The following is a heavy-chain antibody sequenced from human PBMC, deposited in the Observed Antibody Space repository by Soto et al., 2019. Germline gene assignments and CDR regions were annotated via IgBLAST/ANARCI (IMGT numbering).Heavy chain of an antibody. V-gene: IGHV3-23*01. J-gene: IGHJ4*02. Sequence: EVQLLESGGGLVQPGGSLRLSCAASGFTFSSYAMSWVRQAPGKGLEWVSAISGSGGSTYYADSVKGRFTISRDNSKNTLYLQMNSLRAVDTVVYYCAKAESIGGYALVGYWGQGTLVTVSS. CDR3: AKAESIGGYALVGY. CDR2: ISGSGGST. D-gene: IGHD2-2*01. CDR1: GFTFSSYA.